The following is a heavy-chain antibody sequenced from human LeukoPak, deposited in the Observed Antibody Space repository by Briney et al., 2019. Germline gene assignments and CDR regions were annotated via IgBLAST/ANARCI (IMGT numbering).Heavy chain of an antibody. CDR1: GFTFSSYA. V-gene: IGHV3-66*02. D-gene: IGHD4-23*01. Sequence: GGSLRLSCAASGFTFSSYAMSWVHQAPGKGLEWVSVIYSGGSTYYADSVKGRFTISRDNSKNTLYLQMNSLRAEDTAVYYCASTTTVVTPDAFDIWGQGTMVTVSS. CDR2: IYSGGST. CDR3: ASTTTVVTPDAFDI. J-gene: IGHJ3*02.